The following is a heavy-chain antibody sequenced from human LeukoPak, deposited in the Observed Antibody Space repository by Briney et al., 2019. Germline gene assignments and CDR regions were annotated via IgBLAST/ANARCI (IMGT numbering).Heavy chain of an antibody. Sequence: PGGSLRLSCAASGFTFSSYELNWVRQAPGKGLEWVSYISSGGSTIYYADSVKGRFTISRDNAKNSLYLQMNSLRAEDTAVYYCARDVSPMIVEDAEGPWGQGTLVTVSS. CDR3: ARDVSPMIVEDAEGP. V-gene: IGHV3-48*03. CDR1: GFTFSSYE. D-gene: IGHD3-22*01. CDR2: ISSGGSTI. J-gene: IGHJ4*02.